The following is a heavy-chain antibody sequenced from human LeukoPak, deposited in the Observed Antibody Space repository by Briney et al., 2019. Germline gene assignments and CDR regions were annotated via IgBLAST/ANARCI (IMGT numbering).Heavy chain of an antibody. Sequence: GASVKVSCKASGYTFTSFGLSWLRQAPGQGLEWMGWISTYNGNTNYAQKLQGRVTMTTDTSTNTAYMELRSLTSDDTAVYYCARVLGYASGSYLDYWGQGTLVTVSS. V-gene: IGHV1-18*01. CDR2: ISTYNGNT. CDR3: ARVLGYASGSYLDY. J-gene: IGHJ4*02. CDR1: GYTFTSFG. D-gene: IGHD3-10*01.